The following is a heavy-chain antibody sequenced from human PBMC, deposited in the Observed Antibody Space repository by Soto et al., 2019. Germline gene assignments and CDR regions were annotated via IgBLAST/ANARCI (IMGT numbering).Heavy chain of an antibody. CDR3: AKGLAVAGPYCYGTDV. V-gene: IGHV3-23*01. CDR1: GFTFSSYA. CDR2: ISGSGDYT. J-gene: IGHJ6*02. Sequence: RSLRLSCAASGFTFSSYAMTWVRQAPGKGLEWVSSISGSGDYTYYADSVKGRFTISRDNFKNTLYLQMNSLRAEDTAVYYCAKGLAVAGPYCYGTDVWGQGSRVTVAS. D-gene: IGHD6-19*01.